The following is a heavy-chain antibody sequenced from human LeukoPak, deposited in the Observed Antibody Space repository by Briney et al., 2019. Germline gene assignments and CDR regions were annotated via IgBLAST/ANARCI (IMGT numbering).Heavy chain of an antibody. Sequence: GASLKISCKGSGYSFTNYWIGWVLQMPGKGLEWMGIIYPGDSDTRYSPSFQGQITISADKAISTAYLQRNSLKASDTAMYYCARGWGELSTFPEGYFDLWGRGTLVTVSS. V-gene: IGHV5-51*01. J-gene: IGHJ2*01. CDR2: IYPGDSDT. CDR1: GYSFTNYW. CDR3: ARGWGELSTFPEGYFDL. D-gene: IGHD3-16*02.